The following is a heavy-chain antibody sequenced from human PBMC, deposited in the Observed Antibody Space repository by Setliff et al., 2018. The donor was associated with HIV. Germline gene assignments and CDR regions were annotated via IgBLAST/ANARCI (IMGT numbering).Heavy chain of an antibody. V-gene: IGHV3-30*02. D-gene: IGHD6-13*01. CDR1: KFTFSSYG. CDR2: ILYDGSYK. CDR3: AKNLYSSIWSPLDY. J-gene: IGHJ4*02. Sequence: GGSLRLSCAASKFTFSSYGMHWVRQAPGKGLEWVSSILYDGSYKYYTDSVKGRFTISRDNSKNTLYLQMSTLRTEDTAVYYCAKNLYSSIWSPLDYWGQGTLVTVSS.